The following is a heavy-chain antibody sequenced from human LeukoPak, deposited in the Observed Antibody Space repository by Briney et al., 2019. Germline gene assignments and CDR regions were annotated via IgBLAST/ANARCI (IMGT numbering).Heavy chain of an antibody. V-gene: IGHV1-69*01. D-gene: IGHD2-2*02. Sequence: ASVKVSCKASGGTFSSYAISWVRQAPGQGLEWTGGIIPIFGTANYAQKFQGRVTIIADESTSTAYMELSSLRSEDTAVYYCARKGYCSSTSCYISAFDIWGQGTMVTVSS. J-gene: IGHJ3*02. CDR1: GGTFSSYA. CDR2: IIPIFGTA. CDR3: ARKGYCSSTSCYISAFDI.